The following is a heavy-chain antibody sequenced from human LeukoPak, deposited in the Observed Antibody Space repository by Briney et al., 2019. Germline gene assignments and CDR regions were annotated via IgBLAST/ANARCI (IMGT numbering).Heavy chain of an antibody. CDR2: IYPSDSDT. Sequence: GESLKISCKGSGYSFTNYWIGWVRQMPGKGLEWMGIIYPSDSDTRYSPSFQGQVTISADKSISTAYLQWSSLKASDAAMYYCARLGYYYDSSGYYMYYFDYWGQGTLVTVSS. J-gene: IGHJ4*02. CDR1: GYSFTNYW. D-gene: IGHD3-22*01. V-gene: IGHV5-51*01. CDR3: ARLGYYYDSSGYYMYYFDY.